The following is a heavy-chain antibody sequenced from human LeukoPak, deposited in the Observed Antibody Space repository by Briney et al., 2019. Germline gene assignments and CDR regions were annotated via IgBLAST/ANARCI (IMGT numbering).Heavy chain of an antibody. CDR1: GFTLSSYT. J-gene: IGHJ4*02. V-gene: IGHV3-21*01. D-gene: IGHD6-13*01. CDR2: ISGSGSFV. Sequence: GGSLRLSCAASGFTLSSYTMNWVRQAPGKGLQWVSSISGSGSFVYYADSVKGRFTIFRDNAKDSLYLQVSGLRAEDTAVYYCAREVVVGAAAGALDYWGQGTLVTVSS. CDR3: AREVVVGAAAGALDY.